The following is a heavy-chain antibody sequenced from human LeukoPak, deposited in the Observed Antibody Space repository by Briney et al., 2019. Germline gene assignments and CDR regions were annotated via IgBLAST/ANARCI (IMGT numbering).Heavy chain of an antibody. Sequence: SETLSLTCTVSGGSISNYYWSWIRQPPGKGLEWIGYIYDSGSTNYNPSLKSRVTISVDTSKNQFSLKLSSVTAADTAVYYCARTGYHYYFDYWGQGTLVTVSS. V-gene: IGHV4-59*12. J-gene: IGHJ4*02. CDR1: GGSISNYY. CDR2: IYDSGST. D-gene: IGHD3-9*01. CDR3: ARTGYHYYFDY.